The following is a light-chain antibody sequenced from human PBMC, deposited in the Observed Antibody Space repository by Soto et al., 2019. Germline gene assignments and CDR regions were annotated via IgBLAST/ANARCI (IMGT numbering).Light chain of an antibody. Sequence: EIVLTQSPGTLSLYPGERATLSCRASQSVSSSYLAWYQQKPGQAPRLLIYGVSSRATGIPDRFSGSGSGTDFTLTISRLEPEDFAVYYCQQYGSSPWTFGQGTKVEIK. V-gene: IGKV3-20*01. CDR2: GVS. J-gene: IGKJ1*01. CDR3: QQYGSSPWT. CDR1: QSVSSSY.